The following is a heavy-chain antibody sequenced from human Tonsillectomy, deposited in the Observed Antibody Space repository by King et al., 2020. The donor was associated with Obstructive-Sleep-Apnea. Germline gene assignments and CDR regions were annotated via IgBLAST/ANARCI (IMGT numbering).Heavy chain of an antibody. V-gene: IGHV3-9*01. CDR1: GFTFDDYA. Sequence: VQLVESGGGLVQPGRSLRLSCAASGFTFDDYAMHWVRQAPGKGLEWVPGISWNSGSIGDADSVKGRFTISRDNAKNSLYLQMNSLRAEDTALYYCAKYNLRYFGYSSGWGRFDYWGQGTLVTVSS. J-gene: IGHJ4*02. CDR2: ISWNSGSI. D-gene: IGHD6-19*01. CDR3: AKYNLRYFGYSSGWGRFDY.